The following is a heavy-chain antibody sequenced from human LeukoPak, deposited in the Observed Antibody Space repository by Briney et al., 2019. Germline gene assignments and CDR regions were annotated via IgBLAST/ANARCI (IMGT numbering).Heavy chain of an antibody. D-gene: IGHD2-2*01. J-gene: IGHJ4*02. CDR2: ISGSGGST. Sequence: PGGSLRLSCAASGFTFSSYAMSWVRQAPGKGLEWVSAISGSGGSTYYADSVKGRFTISRDNSKNTLYLQMNSLRAEDTAVYYCAKEGGVFVVVPAANFDYWGQGTLVTVSS. CDR3: AKEGGVFVVVPAANFDY. CDR1: GFTFSSYA. V-gene: IGHV3-23*01.